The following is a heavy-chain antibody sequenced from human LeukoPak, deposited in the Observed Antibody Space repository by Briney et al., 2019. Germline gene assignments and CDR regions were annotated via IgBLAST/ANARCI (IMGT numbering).Heavy chain of an antibody. CDR1: IDSINNFY. CDR2: IYYSGST. D-gene: IGHD2-21*01. V-gene: IGHV4-59*01. CDR3: ARGVVIAPQTFDY. Sequence: SETLSLTCTVSIDSINNFYWSWIRQPPGKGLEWIGYIYYSGSTNYNPYLKSRVTISVDTSKNQFSLKLSSVTAADTAVYYCARGVVIAPQTFDYWGQGTLVTVSS. J-gene: IGHJ4*02.